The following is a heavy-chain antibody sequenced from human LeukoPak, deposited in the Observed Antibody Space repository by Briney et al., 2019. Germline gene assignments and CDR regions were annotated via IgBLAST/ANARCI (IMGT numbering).Heavy chain of an antibody. V-gene: IGHV3-30*02. CDR1: GFTFSSYG. CDR3: AKDRGTDQLLHSYFDY. CDR2: IRYDGNNK. Sequence: PGGSLRLSCAASGFTFSSYGMHWVRQAPGKGLEWVTFIRYDGNNKYYADSVKGRFTISRDNSKNTLYLQMNSLRADDTAVYYYAKDRGTDQLLHSYFDYWGQGALVTVSS. D-gene: IGHD2-2*01. J-gene: IGHJ4*02.